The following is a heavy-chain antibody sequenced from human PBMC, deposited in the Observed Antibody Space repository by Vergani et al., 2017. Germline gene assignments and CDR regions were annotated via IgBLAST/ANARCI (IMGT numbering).Heavy chain of an antibody. D-gene: IGHD1-26*01. J-gene: IGHJ6*02. CDR1: GYTFTGYY. CDR3: ARDGRYSGSRSVRHYYYGMDV. CDR2: INPNSGGT. V-gene: IGHV1-2*02. Sequence: QVQLVQSGAEVKKPGASVKVSCKASGYTFTGYYMHWVRQAPGQGLEWMGWINPNSGGTNYAQKFQGRVTMTRDTSISTAYMELSRLRSDDTAVYYCARDGRYSGSRSVRHYYYGMDVWGQGTTVTVSS.